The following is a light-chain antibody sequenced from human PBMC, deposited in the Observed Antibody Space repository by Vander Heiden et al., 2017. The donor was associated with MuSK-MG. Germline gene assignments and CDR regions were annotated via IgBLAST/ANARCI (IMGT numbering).Light chain of an antibody. V-gene: IGLV2-14*03. Sequence: SALTQPASVSGSPGQSITISCIGTSSDIGSYRYVSWYQQHPGKVPKLLIFDVSARPPGVFNRFSGSKYGNTASPIIFGLQPADEADYYCSSSTTSNTVVFGGGTKVTVL. CDR2: DVS. CDR1: SSDIGSYRY. J-gene: IGLJ3*02. CDR3: SSSTTSNTVV.